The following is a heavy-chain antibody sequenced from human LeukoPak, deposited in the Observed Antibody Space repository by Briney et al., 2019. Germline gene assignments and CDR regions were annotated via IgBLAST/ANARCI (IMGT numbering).Heavy chain of an antibody. J-gene: IGHJ4*02. CDR2: ISAYNGNT. V-gene: IGHV1-18*01. Sequence: ASVKVSFKASGYTFTSYGISWVRQAPGQGLEWMGWISAYNGNTNYAQKLQGRVTMTTDTSTSTAYMELRSLRSDDTAVYYCARDSHYCGGDCYNFDYWGQGTLVTVSS. CDR1: GYTFTSYG. D-gene: IGHD2-21*02. CDR3: ARDSHYCGGDCYNFDY.